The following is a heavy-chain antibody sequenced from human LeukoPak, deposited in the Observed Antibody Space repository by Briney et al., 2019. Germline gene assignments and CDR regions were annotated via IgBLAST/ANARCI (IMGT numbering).Heavy chain of an antibody. CDR3: ARVERITYYYGSGSPALFH. V-gene: IGHV4-34*01. J-gene: IGHJ4*02. D-gene: IGHD3-10*01. CDR2: INHSGST. CDR1: GGSFSDYY. Sequence: PSETLSLTCAVYGGSFSDYYWSWIRQPPGKGLEWIGEINHSGSTNYNPSLKSRVTISVDTSKNQFSLKLSSVTAADTAVYYCARVERITYYYGSGSPALFHWGQGTLVTVSS.